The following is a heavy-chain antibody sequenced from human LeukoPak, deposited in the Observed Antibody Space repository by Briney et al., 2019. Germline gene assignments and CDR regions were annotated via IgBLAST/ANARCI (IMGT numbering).Heavy chain of an antibody. D-gene: IGHD3-10*01. V-gene: IGHV3-23*01. Sequence: PGGSLRLSCTASGFTFSSYAMSWVRQAPGKGLEWVSAISGSGGSTYYADSVKGRFTISRDNSKNTLYLQLNSLRAEDTAVYYCAKDFITMVRGVIKGPLDAFDIWGQGTMVTVSS. CDR1: GFTFSSYA. J-gene: IGHJ3*02. CDR3: AKDFITMVRGVIKGPLDAFDI. CDR2: ISGSGGST.